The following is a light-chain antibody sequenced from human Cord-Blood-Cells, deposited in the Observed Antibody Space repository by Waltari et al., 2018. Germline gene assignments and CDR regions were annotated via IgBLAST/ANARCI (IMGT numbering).Light chain of an antibody. V-gene: IGLV2-14*03. J-gene: IGLJ3*02. CDR3: SSYTSSSTRV. Sequence: QSALTQPASVSGSPGQSITISCTGTSSDVGGYNYVSWYQQHPGKAPKLMIYDVSNLPSGVSNRFAGSKSGNTASLTISGLQAEGEADYYCSSYTSSSTRVFGGGTTLTVL. CDR1: SSDVGGYNY. CDR2: DVS.